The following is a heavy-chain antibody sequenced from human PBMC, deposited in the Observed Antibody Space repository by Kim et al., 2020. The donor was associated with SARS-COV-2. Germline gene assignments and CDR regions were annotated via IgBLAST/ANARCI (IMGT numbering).Heavy chain of an antibody. Sequence: GGSLRLSCAASGFTFSSYGMHWVRQAPGKGLEWVAVIWYDGSNKYYADSVKGRFTISRDNSKNTLYLQMNSLRAEDTAVYYCARDVGVVPYYYGMDVWGQGTTVTGSS. CDR3: ARDVGVVPYYYGMDV. V-gene: IGHV3-33*01. J-gene: IGHJ6*02. CDR2: IWYDGSNK. CDR1: GFTFSSYG. D-gene: IGHD3-3*01.